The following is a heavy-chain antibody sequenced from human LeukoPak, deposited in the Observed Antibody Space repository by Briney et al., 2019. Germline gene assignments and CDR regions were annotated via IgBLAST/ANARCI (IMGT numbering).Heavy chain of an antibody. CDR1: GFTFSSYS. Sequence: GGSLRLSCAASGFTFSSYSMNWVRQAPGKGLEWVSSISSSSSYIYYADSVKGRFTISRDNAKNSLYLQMNSLRAEDTAVYYCARDPVPYYYGSGSYYNHWFDPWGQGTLVTVSS. CDR2: ISSSSSYI. D-gene: IGHD3-10*01. J-gene: IGHJ5*02. CDR3: ARDPVPYYYGSGSYYNHWFDP. V-gene: IGHV3-21*01.